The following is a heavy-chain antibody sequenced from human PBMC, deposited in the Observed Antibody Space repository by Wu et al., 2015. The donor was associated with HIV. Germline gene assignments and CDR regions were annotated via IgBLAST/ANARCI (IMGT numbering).Heavy chain of an antibody. Sequence: QVQLVQSGAEVKKPGASVKVSCKTSGYTFTDYFMHWVRQAPGQGLEWMGWTNVNTGGTNYAPKFQGRVTMTRDTSISTAYMELSRLTSDDTAVYYCARDELFRVDDAFDMWGQGRWSSS. J-gene: IGHJ3*02. CDR1: GYTFTDYF. V-gene: IGHV1-2*02. D-gene: IGHD2-15*01. CDR3: ARDELFRVDDAFDM. CDR2: TNVNTGGT.